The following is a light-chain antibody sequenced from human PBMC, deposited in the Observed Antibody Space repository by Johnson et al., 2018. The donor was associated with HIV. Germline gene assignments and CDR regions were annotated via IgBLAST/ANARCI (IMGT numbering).Light chain of an antibody. CDR3: GTWGGV. CDR1: TSNIGDNY. V-gene: IGLV1-51*01. Sequence: QSVLTQPPSVSAAPGQKVTISCSGSTSNIGDNYVSWYRQLPGTAPKLLISANDKRPSGIPDRFSVSKSGTSATLGITGLQTGDEADYYCGTWGGVFVTGTKVTVL. J-gene: IGLJ1*01. CDR2: AND.